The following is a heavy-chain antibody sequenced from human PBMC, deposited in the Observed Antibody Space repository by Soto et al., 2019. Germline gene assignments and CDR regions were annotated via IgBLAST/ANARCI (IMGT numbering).Heavy chain of an antibody. CDR1: RFTFSSYW. D-gene: IGHD2-2*01. J-gene: IGHJ6*02. CDR2: IKQDGSET. V-gene: IGHV3-7*03. Sequence: EVQLVESGGGVVQPGGSLRLSCAASRFTFSSYWMTWVRQAPGKGLEWVANIKQDGSETYYVDSVKGRFTISRDNGKKSLFLQMTSLRAEDTAVYYCVRGPPYQHNGMDFWGQGTTVTVSS. CDR3: VRGPPYQHNGMDF.